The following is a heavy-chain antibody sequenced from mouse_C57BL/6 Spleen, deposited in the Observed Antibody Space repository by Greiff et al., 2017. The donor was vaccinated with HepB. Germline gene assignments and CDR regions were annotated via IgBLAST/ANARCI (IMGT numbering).Heavy chain of an antibody. Sequence: QVQLKQSGAELVRPGSSVKLSCKASGYTFTSYWMDWVKQRPGQGLEWIGNIYPSDSETHYNQKFKDKATLTVDKSSSTAYMQLSSLTSEDSAVYYCARVYGHYFDYWGQGTTLTVSS. V-gene: IGHV1-61*01. D-gene: IGHD1-2*01. CDR2: IYPSDSET. CDR3: ARVYGHYFDY. J-gene: IGHJ2*01. CDR1: GYTFTSYW.